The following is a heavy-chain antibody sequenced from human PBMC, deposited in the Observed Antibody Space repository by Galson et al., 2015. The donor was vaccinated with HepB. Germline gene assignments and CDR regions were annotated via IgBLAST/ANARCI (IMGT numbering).Heavy chain of an antibody. CDR1: GGSISSYY. D-gene: IGHD5-24*01. CDR2: IYYSGST. CDR3: AGGGGGYNYYFDH. J-gene: IGHJ4*02. V-gene: IGHV4-59*13. Sequence: SETLSLTCTVSGGSISSYYWSWIRQPPGKGLEWIGYIYYSGSTNYNPSLKSRVTISVDTSKNQFSLKLSSVTAADTAVYYCAGGGGGYNYYFDHWGQGTLVTVSS.